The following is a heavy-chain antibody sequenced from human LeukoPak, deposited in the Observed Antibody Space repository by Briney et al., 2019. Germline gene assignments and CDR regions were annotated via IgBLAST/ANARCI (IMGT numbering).Heavy chain of an antibody. CDR2: IYYSGST. CDR3: ARHKPSGSGWYSWHYYFDY. V-gene: IGHV4-59*08. J-gene: IGHJ4*02. Sequence: SETLSLTCTVSGGSISSHYWSWIRQPPGKGLEWIGYIYYSGSTNYNPSLKSRVTISVDTSKNQFSLKLSSVTAADTAVYYCARHKPSGSGWYSWHYYFDYWGQGTLVTVSS. D-gene: IGHD6-19*01. CDR1: GGSISSHY.